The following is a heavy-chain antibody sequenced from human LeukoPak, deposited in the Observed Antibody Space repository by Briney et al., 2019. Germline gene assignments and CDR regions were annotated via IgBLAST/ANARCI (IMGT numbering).Heavy chain of an antibody. CDR3: TREDYYYASGH. CDR1: GFSFNTYT. V-gene: IGHV3-21*01. CDR2: ISGSGTYI. J-gene: IGHJ4*02. D-gene: IGHD3-10*01. Sequence: PGGSLRLSCAASGFSFNTYTMNWVRQAPGKGLEWVSSISGSGTYISYADSLKGRFTISRDNGKKALYLQVNSLRAEDTAVYYCTREDYYYASGHWAQGTLVTVSS.